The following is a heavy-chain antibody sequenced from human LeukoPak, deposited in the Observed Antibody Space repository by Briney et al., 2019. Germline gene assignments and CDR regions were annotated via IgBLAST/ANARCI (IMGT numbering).Heavy chain of an antibody. Sequence: GGSLRLSCAASGFTLSDYYMTWIRQAPGKGLEWVSVIYSGGSTYYADSVKGRFTISRDNSKNTLYLQMNSLRAEDTAVYYCARGRLADYWGQGTLVTVSS. CDR3: ARGRLADY. J-gene: IGHJ4*02. CDR1: GFTLSDYY. V-gene: IGHV3-53*01. CDR2: IYSGGST.